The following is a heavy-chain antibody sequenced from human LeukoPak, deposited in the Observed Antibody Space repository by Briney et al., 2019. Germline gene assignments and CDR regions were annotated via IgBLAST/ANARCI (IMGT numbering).Heavy chain of an antibody. V-gene: IGHV3-43*02. CDR3: AKGTATIRGLVY. J-gene: IGHJ4*02. Sequence: GGSLRLSCAASGFTLDDYAMHWVRHAPGKGLEWVSLISGDGGSTYYADSVKGRFTISRDNSKNSLYLQMNSLRTEDTALYYCAKGTATIRGLVYWGQGTLVTVSS. CDR1: GFTLDDYA. D-gene: IGHD5-24*01. CDR2: ISGDGGST.